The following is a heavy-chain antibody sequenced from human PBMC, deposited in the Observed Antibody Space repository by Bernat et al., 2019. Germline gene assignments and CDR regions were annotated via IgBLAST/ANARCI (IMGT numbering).Heavy chain of an antibody. V-gene: IGHV3-23*01. Sequence: EVQLLESGGGLVQPGGSLRLSCAASGFTFSSYAMSWVRQAPGKGLEWVSAISGSGGSTYYADSVKGRFTISRDNSKNTLYLQMNSLRAEDTAVYYCAKDRRWDGYCSSTSCTVDYWGQGTLVTVSS. CDR3: AKDRRWDGYCSSTSCTVDY. J-gene: IGHJ4*02. CDR1: GFTFSSYA. CDR2: ISGSGGST. D-gene: IGHD2-2*01.